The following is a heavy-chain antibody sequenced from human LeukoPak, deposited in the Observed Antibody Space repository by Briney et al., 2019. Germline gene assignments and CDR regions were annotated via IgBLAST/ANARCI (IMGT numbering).Heavy chain of an antibody. CDR3: ARGGSCFDISGYYFY. V-gene: IGHV3-66*01. Sequence: PGGSLRLSCAASGFTVGSNTMSWVRQAPGKGLEWVSIIYSGGSKSYADSVKGRFTISRDNSKNTLYLQMNSLRTEDTAVYYCARGGSCFDISGYYFYWGQGTLVTVSS. J-gene: IGHJ4*02. D-gene: IGHD3-22*01. CDR1: GFTVGSNT. CDR2: IYSGGSK.